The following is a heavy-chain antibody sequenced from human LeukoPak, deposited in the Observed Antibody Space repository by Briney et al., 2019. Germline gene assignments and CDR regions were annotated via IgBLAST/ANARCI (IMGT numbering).Heavy chain of an antibody. D-gene: IGHD3-10*01. CDR2: ISTSSTTI. J-gene: IGHJ6*03. CDR3: ARKRWFGQYYMDV. V-gene: IGHV3-48*01. CDR1: GFTFSSYS. Sequence: TGGSLRLSCAASGFTFSSYSMNWVRQAPGKGLEWVSYISTSSTTIYYADSVKGRFSISRDNAKNSLYLQMNSLRSEDTAVYYCARKRWFGQYYMDVWGKGTTVTVSS.